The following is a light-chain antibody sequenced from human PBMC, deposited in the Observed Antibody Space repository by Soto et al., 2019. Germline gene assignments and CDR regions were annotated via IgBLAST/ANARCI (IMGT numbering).Light chain of an antibody. Sequence: AVQVTQSPSSLSASVGDRVTITCRASQDIRNDLGWYQQKPGKAPKLLIYAASSLQSGVPSRFSGSGSGTDFTLTITSLQPDDFATYYCLQDYIYPWTFGQGTKVEMK. V-gene: IGKV1-6*01. CDR1: QDIRND. J-gene: IGKJ1*01. CDR2: AAS. CDR3: LQDYIYPWT.